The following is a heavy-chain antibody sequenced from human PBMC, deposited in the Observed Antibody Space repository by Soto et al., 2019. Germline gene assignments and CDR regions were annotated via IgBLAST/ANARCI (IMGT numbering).Heavy chain of an antibody. CDR1: GGSISSYY. J-gene: IGHJ5*02. V-gene: IGHV4-59*01. CDR2: IYYSGST. Sequence: PSETLSLTCTVSGGSISSYYWSWIRQPPGKGLEWIGYIYYSGSTNYNPSLKSRVTISVDTSKNQFSLKLSSVTAADTAVYYCASGPFGRTHCLVHWGQGTLVTVSS. D-gene: IGHD3-16*01. CDR3: ASGPFGRTHCLVH.